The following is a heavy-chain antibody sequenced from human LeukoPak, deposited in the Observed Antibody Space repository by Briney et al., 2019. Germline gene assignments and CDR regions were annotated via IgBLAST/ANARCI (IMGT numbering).Heavy chain of an antibody. CDR1: GFPFSGYA. J-gene: IGHJ4*02. CDR3: ARSLTTSWYSVDY. Sequence: GGSLGLSCTASGFPFSGYAMHWVRQAPGRGPEWVAVILYDGTIKNYADSVKGRFTISRDNSENTLYLQMNSLRAEDTAVYYCARSLTTSWYSVDYWGQGTLVTVSS. CDR2: ILYDGTIK. D-gene: IGHD6-13*01. V-gene: IGHV3-30-3*01.